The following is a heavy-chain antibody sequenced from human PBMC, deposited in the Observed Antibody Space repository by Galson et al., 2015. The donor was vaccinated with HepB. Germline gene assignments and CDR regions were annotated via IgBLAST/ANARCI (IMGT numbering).Heavy chain of an antibody. CDR3: ARTPKLRFLEWLLEYYFDY. D-gene: IGHD3-3*01. V-gene: IGHV3-7*03. Sequence: SLRLSCAASGFTFSSYWMSWVRQAPGKGLEWVTNIKQDGSEKYYVDSVKGRFTISRDNAKNSLYLQMNSLRAEDTAVYYCARTPKLRFLEWLLEYYFDYWGQGTLVTVSS. J-gene: IGHJ4*02. CDR1: GFTFSSYW. CDR2: IKQDGSEK.